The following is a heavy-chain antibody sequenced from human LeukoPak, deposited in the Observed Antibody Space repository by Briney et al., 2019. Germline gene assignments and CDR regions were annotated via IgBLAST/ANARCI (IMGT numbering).Heavy chain of an antibody. D-gene: IGHD2-8*01. V-gene: IGHV3-23*01. Sequence: GGSLRLSCAASGLTLRNYAMSGVRDAPGKGREGGSDISGRCGSTHYADSVRGRFTLSRDNSKSTLYLQMNSLRAEDTAVFYCAKSPVPNYPSPDGWFDPWGQGSLVTVSS. CDR2: ISGRCGST. CDR1: GLTLRNYA. CDR3: AKSPVPNYPSPDGWFDP. J-gene: IGHJ5*02.